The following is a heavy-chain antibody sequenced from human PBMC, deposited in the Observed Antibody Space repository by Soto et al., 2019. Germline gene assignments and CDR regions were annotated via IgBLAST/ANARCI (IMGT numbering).Heavy chain of an antibody. D-gene: IGHD4-17*01. J-gene: IGHJ3*02. CDR1: GFTFSSYG. Sequence: PGGSLRLSCAASGFTFSSYGMHWVLQGPGKGLEWVAVIWYDGSNKYYADSVKGRFTISRDNSKNTLYLQMNSLRAEDTAVYYCARWLPTVTTFADAFDIWGQGTMVTVSS. CDR3: ARWLPTVTTFADAFDI. CDR2: IWYDGSNK. V-gene: IGHV3-33*01.